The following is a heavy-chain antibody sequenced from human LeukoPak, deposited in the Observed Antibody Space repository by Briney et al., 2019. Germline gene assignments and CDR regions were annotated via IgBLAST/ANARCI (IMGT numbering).Heavy chain of an antibody. V-gene: IGHV4-59*01. D-gene: IGHD3-22*01. CDR2: IYYSGSTNSSGST. Sequence: SETLSLTCTVSGGSISSYYWNWIRQPPGKGLEWVGYIYYSGSTNSSGSTNYNPSLRSRATILVDTSKNQFSLKLTSVTAAVTAVYYCARGGRITMITYWGQGTLVTVSS. CDR3: ARGGRITMITY. J-gene: IGHJ4*02. CDR1: GGSISSYY.